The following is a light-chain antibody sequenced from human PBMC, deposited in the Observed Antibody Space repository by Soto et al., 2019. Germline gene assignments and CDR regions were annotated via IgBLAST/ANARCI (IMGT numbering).Light chain of an antibody. J-gene: IGKJ3*01. CDR3: QQYGTPLFT. V-gene: IGKV3-20*01. CDR2: GAS. CDR1: QSVTNNF. Sequence: IALTQSPGTLSLSPGERATLSCGASQSVTNNFLAWYQQKPGQAPRLLIYGASSSATGVPNMFSGSGSVTDFTLTISILEPGDCGVYCWQQYGTPLFTFGPGTKVDIK.